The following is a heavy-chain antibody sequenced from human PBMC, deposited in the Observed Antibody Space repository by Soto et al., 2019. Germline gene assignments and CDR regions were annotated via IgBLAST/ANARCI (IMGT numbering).Heavy chain of an antibody. J-gene: IGHJ4*02. CDR3: TTDYGGNSDSSFDY. D-gene: IGHD2-21*02. V-gene: IGHV3-15*01. CDR2: IKSKTDGGTT. CDR1: GLTLGNAW. Sequence: EVQLVESGGGLVKPGGSLRLPCAASGLTLGNAWMSWVRQAPGKGLEWVGRIKSKTDGGTTDYAAPVKGRFTISRDDSKNTLYLQMNSLKTEDTAVYYCTTDYGGNSDSSFDYWGQGTLVTVSS.